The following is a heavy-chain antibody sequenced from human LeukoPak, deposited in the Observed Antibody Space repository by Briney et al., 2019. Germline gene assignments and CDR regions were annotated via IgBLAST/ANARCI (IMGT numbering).Heavy chain of an antibody. Sequence: GRSLRLSCAASGFIFRSYGMHWVRPAPGKGLEWVAVIRYDGSNDNYADSVKGRFTISRDNSKNTLYLQMNSLRAEDTAVYYCATQGGYWGQGTLVTVSS. D-gene: IGHD3-16*01. CDR1: GFIFRSYG. V-gene: IGHV3-33*01. J-gene: IGHJ4*02. CDR2: IRYDGSND. CDR3: ATQGGY.